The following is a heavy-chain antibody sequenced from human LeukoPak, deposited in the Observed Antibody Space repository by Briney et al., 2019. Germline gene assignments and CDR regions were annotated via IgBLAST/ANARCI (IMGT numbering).Heavy chain of an antibody. CDR2: INANGDST. CDR3: ATNYGDYVNWFDP. Sequence: GGSLRLSCVASGFTFRSNAMSWVRQAPGQGPEWGSSINANGDSTWYADSVKGRFTIYRDNFKNTLSLQMNSLRAEDTALYHCATNYGDYVNWFDPWGQGTLVIVSS. D-gene: IGHD4-17*01. V-gene: IGHV3-23*01. J-gene: IGHJ5*02. CDR1: GFTFRSNA.